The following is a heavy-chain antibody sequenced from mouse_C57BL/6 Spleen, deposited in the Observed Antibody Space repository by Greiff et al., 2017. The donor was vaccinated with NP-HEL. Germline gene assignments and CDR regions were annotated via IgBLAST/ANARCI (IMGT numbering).Heavy chain of an antibody. CDR1: GYTFTDYY. CDR3: ARLDDYDGRDYFDY. J-gene: IGHJ2*01. V-gene: IGHV1-26*01. Sequence: EVQLQQSGPELVKPGASVKISCKASGYTFTDYYMNWVKQSHGKSLEWIGDINPNNGGTSYNQKFKGKATLTVDKSSSTAYMELRSLTSEDSAVYYCARLDDYDGRDYFDYWGQGTTLTVSS. D-gene: IGHD2-4*01. CDR2: INPNNGGT.